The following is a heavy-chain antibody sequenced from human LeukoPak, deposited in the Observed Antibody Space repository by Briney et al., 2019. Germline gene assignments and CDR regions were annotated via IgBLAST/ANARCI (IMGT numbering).Heavy chain of an antibody. J-gene: IGHJ6*02. Sequence: SETLSLTCAVYGGSFSGYYWSWIRQPPGKGLEWIGEINHSGSTNYNPSLKSRVTISVDMSKNQFSLKLSSVTAADTAVYYCARGRPNLYCSSTSCYHYYYYGMDVWGQGTTVTVSS. V-gene: IGHV4-34*01. CDR1: GGSFSGYY. D-gene: IGHD2-2*01. CDR3: ARGRPNLYCSSTSCYHYYYYGMDV. CDR2: INHSGST.